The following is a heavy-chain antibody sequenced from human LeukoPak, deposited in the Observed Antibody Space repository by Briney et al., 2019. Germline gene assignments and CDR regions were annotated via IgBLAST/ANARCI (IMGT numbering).Heavy chain of an antibody. CDR2: ISHDGSNK. CDR3: AKRLGYCTSTSCADLCYYYGMDV. V-gene: IGHV3-30-3*02. J-gene: IGHJ6*02. Sequence: PGRSLRLSCAASGFTFSGYAMHWVRQAPGKGLEWVAFISHDGSNKYYADSVKGRFTISRDNSKNTLYLQMNSLRAEDTAVYYCAKRLGYCTSTSCADLCYYYGMDVWGQGTTVTVSS. CDR1: GFTFSGYA. D-gene: IGHD2-2*01.